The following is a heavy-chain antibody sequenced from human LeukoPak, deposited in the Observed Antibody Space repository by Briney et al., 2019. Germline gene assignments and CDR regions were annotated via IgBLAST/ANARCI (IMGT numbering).Heavy chain of an antibody. CDR3: AKQEAVTATYFYGMDV. CDR2: IYYTGST. Sequence: SETLSLTCTVSGGSISSSIYYWGWIRQPPGKGLEWIGSIYYTGSTYFNPSLKNRVTISVDTSKNHFSLELSSMTAADTAVCYCAKQEAVTATYFYGMDVWGQGTTVTVSS. CDR1: GGSISSSIYY. D-gene: IGHD2-21*02. J-gene: IGHJ6*02. V-gene: IGHV4-39*01.